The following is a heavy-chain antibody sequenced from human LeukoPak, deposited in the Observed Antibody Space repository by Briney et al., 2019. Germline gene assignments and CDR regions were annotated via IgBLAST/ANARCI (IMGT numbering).Heavy chain of an antibody. J-gene: IGHJ6*02. D-gene: IGHD2-21*02. CDR1: GFTFDHYA. V-gene: IGHV3-43*02. CDR2: FGGDGTTT. CDR3: AKVYCGGHCYSRGMDV. Sequence: GGSLTLSCSASGFTFDHYAMLWVRQPPGKGLDWVSLFGGDGTTTYYADSVRGRITISRDNSKNSLYLQMNSLTPEDTAFYYCAKVYCGGHCYSRGMDVWGQGTKVTVSS.